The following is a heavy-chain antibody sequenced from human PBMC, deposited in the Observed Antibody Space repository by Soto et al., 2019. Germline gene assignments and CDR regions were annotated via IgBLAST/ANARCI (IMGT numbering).Heavy chain of an antibody. CDR3: ARVLRYSEYGMDV. CDR1: GFTFSDYY. J-gene: IGHJ6*02. CDR2: ISSSSSYT. V-gene: IGHV3-11*05. Sequence: QVQLVESGGGLVKPGGSLRLSCAASGFTFSDYYMSWIRQAPGKGLEWVSYISSSSSYTNYADSVKGRFTISRDNAKNSLYLQMNSLRAEDTAVYYCARVLRYSEYGMDVWGQGTTVTVSS. D-gene: IGHD1-26*01.